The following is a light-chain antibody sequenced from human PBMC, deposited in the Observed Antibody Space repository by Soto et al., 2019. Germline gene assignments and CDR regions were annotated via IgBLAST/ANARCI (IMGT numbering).Light chain of an antibody. CDR1: QSVDNY. CDR2: DAS. V-gene: IGKV3-11*01. J-gene: IGKJ3*01. CDR3: QQRSNWPPIFT. Sequence: EIVLTQSPAPLSLSPGERATLSCRASQSVDNYLAWYQHKPGQAPRLLIYDASNRATGIPARFSGSGSGTDFTLTISSLEPEDFAVYYCQQRSNWPPIFTFGPGTKVDIK.